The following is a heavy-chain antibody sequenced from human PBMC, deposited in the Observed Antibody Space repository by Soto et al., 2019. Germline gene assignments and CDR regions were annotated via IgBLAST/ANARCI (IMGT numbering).Heavy chain of an antibody. D-gene: IGHD6-6*01. CDR3: ARDRIAARPHYYYYGMDV. Sequence: ASVKVSCKASGYTFTSYAMHWVRQAPGQRLEWMGWISAGNGNTKYSQKFQGRVTITRDTSASTAYMELSSLRSEDTAVYYFARDRIAARPHYYYYGMDVWGQGTTVTVSS. CDR2: ISAGNGNT. J-gene: IGHJ6*02. V-gene: IGHV1-3*01. CDR1: GYTFTSYA.